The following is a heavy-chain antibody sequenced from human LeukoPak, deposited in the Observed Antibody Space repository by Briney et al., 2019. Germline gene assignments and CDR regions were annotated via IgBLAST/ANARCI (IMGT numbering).Heavy chain of an antibody. CDR1: GGTFSSYA. CDR2: IIPIFGTA. D-gene: IGHD3-3*01. CDR3: ARVITDFWSGYYTHFGY. V-gene: IGHV1-69*13. Sequence: ASVKVSCKASGGTFSSYAISWVRQAPGQGLEWMGGIIPIFGTANYAQKFQGRVTITADESTSTAYVELSSLRSEDTAVYYCARVITDFWSGYYTHFGYWGQGTLVTVSS. J-gene: IGHJ4*02.